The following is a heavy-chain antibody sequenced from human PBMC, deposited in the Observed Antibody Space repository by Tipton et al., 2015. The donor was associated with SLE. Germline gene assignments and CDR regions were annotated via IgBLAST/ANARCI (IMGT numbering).Heavy chain of an antibody. CDR2: INHSGST. Sequence: TLSLTCAVYGGSFSAYYWSWIRQPPGKGLEWIGEINHSGSTNYNPSLKSRVTISVDTSKNQFSLKMSSVTAADTAVYYCARGYCSGDVCFGRGYFDYWGQGTLVTVSA. V-gene: IGHV4-34*01. CDR1: GGSFSAYY. J-gene: IGHJ4*02. CDR3: ARGYCSGDVCFGRGYFDY. D-gene: IGHD2-8*02.